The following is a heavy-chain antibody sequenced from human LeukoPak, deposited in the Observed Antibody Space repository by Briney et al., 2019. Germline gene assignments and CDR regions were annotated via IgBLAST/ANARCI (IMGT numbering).Heavy chain of an antibody. V-gene: IGHV4-59*01. D-gene: IGHD2-2*01. CDR2: IYYSGST. CDR1: GGSISSYY. Sequence: SETLSLTCTVSGGSISSYYWSWIRQPPGKGLEWIGYIYYSGSTNYNPSLKSRVTISVDTSKNQFSLKLSSVTAADTAVYYCARDQRIVVVPAANSPSYYYYGMDVWGQGTMVTVSS. CDR3: ARDQRIVVVPAANSPSYYYYGMDV. J-gene: IGHJ6*02.